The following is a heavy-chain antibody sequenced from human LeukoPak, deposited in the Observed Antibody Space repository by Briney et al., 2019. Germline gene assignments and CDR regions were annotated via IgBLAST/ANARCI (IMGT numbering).Heavy chain of an antibody. CDR3: ARAGSSGWYHSDYFDY. CDR2: IIPIFGTA. CDR1: GGTFSSYA. V-gene: IGHV1-69*13. D-gene: IGHD6-19*01. J-gene: IGHJ4*02. Sequence: ASVKVSCKASGGTFSSYAISWVRQAPGQGLEWMGGIIPIFGTANYAQKFQGRVTITADESTSTAYMELSSLRSEDTAVYYCARAGSSGWYHSDYFDYWGQGTLVTVSS.